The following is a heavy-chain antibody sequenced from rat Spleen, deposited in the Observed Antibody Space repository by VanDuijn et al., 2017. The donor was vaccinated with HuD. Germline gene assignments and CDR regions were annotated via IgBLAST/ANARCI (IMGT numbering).Heavy chain of an antibody. CDR2: ISTGGGNT. CDR1: GFTFSDCY. Sequence: EVQLVESGGGLVQPGRSLKLSCAASGFTFSDCYMAWVRQTPTKGLEWVASISTGGGNTYYRDSVKGRFTISRDNAKNTQYLQMDSLRSEDTDTYYCARRGYYDGSYYYPYVMDAWGQGASGTVSS. J-gene: IGHJ4*01. V-gene: IGHV5S14*01. CDR3: ARRGYYDGSYYYPYVMDA. D-gene: IGHD1-12*02.